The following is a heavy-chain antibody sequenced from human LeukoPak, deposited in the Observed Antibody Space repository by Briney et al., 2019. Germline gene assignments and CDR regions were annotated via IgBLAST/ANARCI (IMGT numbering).Heavy chain of an antibody. CDR3: ARGKPHHASRDDFWSGYWDY. Sequence: ASVKVSCKASGGTFSSYAISWVRQAPGQGLEWMGGIIPIFGTANYAQKFQGRVTITTDESTSTAYMELSSLRSEDTAVYYCARGKPHHASRDDFWSGYWDYWGQGTLVTVSS. V-gene: IGHV1-69*05. CDR1: GGTFSSYA. D-gene: IGHD3-3*01. J-gene: IGHJ4*02. CDR2: IIPIFGTA.